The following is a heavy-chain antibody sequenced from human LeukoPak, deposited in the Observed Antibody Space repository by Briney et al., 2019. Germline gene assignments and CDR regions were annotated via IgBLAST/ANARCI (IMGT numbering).Heavy chain of an antibody. Sequence: SETLSLTCSVSGDSLRNNYWSWIRQPPGKGLQWIGYIYSSGSTNYNPSLKSRVTISVDTSKNQFSLKLSSVTAADTAVYYCARDRRRGQFGDAFDIWGQGTMVTVSS. J-gene: IGHJ3*02. CDR3: ARDRRRGQFGDAFDI. CDR1: GDSLRNNY. D-gene: IGHD3-10*01. V-gene: IGHV4-59*01. CDR2: IYSSGST.